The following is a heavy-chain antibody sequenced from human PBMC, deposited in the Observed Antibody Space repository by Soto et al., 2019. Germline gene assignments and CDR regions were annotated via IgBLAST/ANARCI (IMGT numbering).Heavy chain of an antibody. CDR1: GGTFNTYA. Sequence: QVQLVQSGAEMKKPGSSVKVSCQSSGGTFNTYAMNWVRQAPGQGPEWLGDISPMFGAANYAPKFQGRVTITADDSTGPSYMQLRSLTSEDTALYFCAREVQVHTPAFVYWGQGTLVTVSS. D-gene: IGHD3-10*01. J-gene: IGHJ4*02. CDR3: AREVQVHTPAFVY. CDR2: ISPMFGAA. V-gene: IGHV1-69*19.